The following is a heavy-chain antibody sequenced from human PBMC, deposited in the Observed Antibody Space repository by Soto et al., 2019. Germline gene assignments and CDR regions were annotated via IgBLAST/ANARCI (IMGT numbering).Heavy chain of an antibody. CDR1: GYTFTSYD. CDR2: MNPNSGNT. Sequence: ASVKVSCKASGYTFTSYDINWVRQATGQGLEWMGWMNPNSGNTGYAQKFQGRVTMTRNTSISTAYMELSSLRSEDTAVYYCARGDFLEWLLHRRYAIDIWGQGTMVTVTS. CDR3: ARGDFLEWLLHRRYAIDI. D-gene: IGHD3-3*01. J-gene: IGHJ3*02. V-gene: IGHV1-8*01.